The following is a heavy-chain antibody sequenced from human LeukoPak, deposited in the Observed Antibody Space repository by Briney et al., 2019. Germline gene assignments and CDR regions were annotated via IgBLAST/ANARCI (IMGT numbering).Heavy chain of an antibody. J-gene: IGHJ4*02. CDR1: GFTFSGFS. CDR2: ISHEGSNK. CDR3: ARERPENTWVQPLAY. Sequence: GRSLRLSCAASGFTFSGFSFHWVRQAPGKGLEWVAVISHEGSNKYYADSVKGRFTISRDNSKKTVYLQMNSLRPEDTAVYYCARERPENTWVQPLAYWGQGTLVTVSS. D-gene: IGHD1-26*01. V-gene: IGHV3-30-3*01.